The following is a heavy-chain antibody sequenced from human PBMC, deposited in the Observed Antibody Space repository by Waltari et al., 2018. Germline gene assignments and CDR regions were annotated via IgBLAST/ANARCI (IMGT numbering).Heavy chain of an antibody. CDR1: GYTFTSYD. CDR3: ARGAYCSGGSCNPMEDY. V-gene: IGHV1-8*01. CDR2: MNPNSGNT. Sequence: QVQLVQSGAEVKKPGASVKVSCKAFGYTFTSYDINWVQQAPGQGLEWMGWMNPNSGNTGYAQKFQGRVTMTRNTSISTAYMELSSLRSEDTAVYYCARGAYCSGGSCNPMEDYWGQGTLVTVSS. D-gene: IGHD2-15*01. J-gene: IGHJ4*02.